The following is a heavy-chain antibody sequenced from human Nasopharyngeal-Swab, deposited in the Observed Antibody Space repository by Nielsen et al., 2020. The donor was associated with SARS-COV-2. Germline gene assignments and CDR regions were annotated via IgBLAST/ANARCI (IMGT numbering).Heavy chain of an antibody. Sequence: ASVKVSCKASGYTFTSYDINWVRQATGQGLEWMGWMNPNSGNTGYAQKFQGRVTMTRNTSISTAYMELSSLRSEDTAVYSCARDMGGYGIEDYYYYYGMDVWGQGTTVTVSS. CDR3: ARDMGGYGIEDYYYYYGMDV. CDR2: MNPNSGNT. CDR1: GYTFTSYD. V-gene: IGHV1-8*01. J-gene: IGHJ6*02. D-gene: IGHD5-12*01.